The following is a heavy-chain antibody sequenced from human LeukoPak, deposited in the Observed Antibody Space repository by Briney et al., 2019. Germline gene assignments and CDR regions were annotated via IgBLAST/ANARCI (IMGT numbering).Heavy chain of an antibody. CDR3: ASSPGIAVAGPLSD. J-gene: IGHJ4*02. CDR1: GGTFSSYA. CDR2: IIPIFGTA. Sequence: SVKVTCKASGGTFSSYAISWVRQAPGQGLGWMGGIIPIFGTANYAQKFQGRVTITADESTSTAYMELSSLRSEDTAVYYCASSPGIAVAGPLSDWGQGTLVTVSS. V-gene: IGHV1-69*01. D-gene: IGHD6-19*01.